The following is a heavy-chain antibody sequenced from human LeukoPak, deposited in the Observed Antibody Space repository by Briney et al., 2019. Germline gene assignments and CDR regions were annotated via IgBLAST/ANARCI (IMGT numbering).Heavy chain of an antibody. J-gene: IGHJ5*02. CDR1: GGSISSHY. CDR2: IYYSGST. D-gene: IGHD3-3*01. Sequence: SETLSLTCTVSGGSISSHYWSWIRQPPGKGLEWIGYIYYSGSTNYNPSLKSRVTISVDTSKNQFSLKLSSVTAVDTAVYYCARDRYYDFWSGPRGFDPWGQGTLVTVSS. V-gene: IGHV4-59*11. CDR3: ARDRYYDFWSGPRGFDP.